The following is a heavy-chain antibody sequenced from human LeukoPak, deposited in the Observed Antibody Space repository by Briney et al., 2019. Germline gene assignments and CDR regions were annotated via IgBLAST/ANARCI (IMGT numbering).Heavy chain of an antibody. CDR3: ATDRGWRTSGYYLYYFEY. Sequence: GGSLRLSCAASGFTLSSSAMSWVRQAPGKGLEWVSAISNNGGYTYYADSVQGRFTISRDNSKSTLCLQMNSLRAEDTAVYYCATDRGWRTSGYYLYYFEYWGQGTLVTYSS. V-gene: IGHV3-23*01. CDR1: GFTLSSSA. D-gene: IGHD3-3*01. J-gene: IGHJ4*02. CDR2: ISNNGGYT.